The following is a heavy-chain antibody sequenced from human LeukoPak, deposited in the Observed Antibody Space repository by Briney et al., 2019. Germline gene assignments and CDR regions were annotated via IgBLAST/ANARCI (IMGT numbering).Heavy chain of an antibody. CDR2: IYSSGST. CDR1: GGSISSYY. V-gene: IGHV4-4*07. D-gene: IGHD3-3*01. CDR3: ARGGFSEWLKGFDP. J-gene: IGHJ5*02. Sequence: SETLSLTCTVSGGSISSYYWSWIRQPAGKGLEWIGRIYSSGSTNYNPSLKSRVTMSVDTSKNQYSLKLSSVTAADTAVYYCARGGFSEWLKGFDPWGQGTLVTVSS.